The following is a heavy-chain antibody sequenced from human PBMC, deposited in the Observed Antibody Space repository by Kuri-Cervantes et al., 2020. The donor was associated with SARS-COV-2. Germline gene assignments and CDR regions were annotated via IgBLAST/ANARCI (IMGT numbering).Heavy chain of an antibody. CDR2: IIPIFSTA. Sequence: SVQVSCKASGGTFSSYAISWVRQAPGQGLEWMGGIIPIFSTANYAQKFQGRVTITADESTSTAYMELSSLRSEDTAVYYCARDRTEYSSGWFMTYYFYGMDVWGQGTTVTVSS. D-gene: IGHD6-19*01. CDR3: ARDRTEYSSGWFMTYYFYGMDV. CDR1: GGTFSSYA. V-gene: IGHV1-69*13. J-gene: IGHJ6*02.